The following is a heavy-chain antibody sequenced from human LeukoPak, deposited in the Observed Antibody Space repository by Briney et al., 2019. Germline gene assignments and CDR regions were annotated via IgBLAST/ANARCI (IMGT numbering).Heavy chain of an antibody. CDR2: IIPILGIA. CDR3: ARYEVGATFDYYGMDV. V-gene: IGHV1-69*04. D-gene: IGHD1-26*01. CDR1: GGTFSSYA. Sequence: GSSVKVSCKASGGTFSSYAISWVRQAPGQGLEWMGRIIPILGIANYAQKFQGRVTITADKSTSTAYMELSSLRSEDTAVYYCARYEVGATFDYYGMDVWGQGTTVTVSS. J-gene: IGHJ6*02.